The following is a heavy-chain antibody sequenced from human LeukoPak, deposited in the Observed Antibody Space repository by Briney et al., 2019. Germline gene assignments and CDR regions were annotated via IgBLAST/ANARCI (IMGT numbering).Heavy chain of an antibody. CDR3: ARDHERTGDGSFYYMDL. Sequence: PGVPVTCQCSESTFSRYAISGVRQAPAQRMEWVGESVPMFGSPDYAQKFRGRVTITTDESTSTAYMEVRSLTPEDTAIYYCARDHERTGDGSFYYMDLWDKGPTVRVSS. CDR2: SVPMFGSP. CDR1: ESTFSRYA. J-gene: IGHJ6*03. V-gene: IGHV1-69*05. D-gene: IGHD7-27*01.